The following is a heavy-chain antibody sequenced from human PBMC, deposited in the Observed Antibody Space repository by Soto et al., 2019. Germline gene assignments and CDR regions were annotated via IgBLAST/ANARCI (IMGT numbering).Heavy chain of an antibody. Sequence: QLQLQESGSGLVKPSQTLSLTCAVSGGSISGTTYSWSWIRQPPGKGLDWIGYIYDSGNTYYNPSLKSQFSISVDRSKNQFSLKLSSVTAADTAVYYCARGQGAAAGHSNFDYWGQAALVTVSS. CDR2: IYDSGNT. V-gene: IGHV4-30-2*01. D-gene: IGHD6-13*01. CDR3: ARGQGAAAGHSNFDY. J-gene: IGHJ4*02. CDR1: GGSISGTTYS.